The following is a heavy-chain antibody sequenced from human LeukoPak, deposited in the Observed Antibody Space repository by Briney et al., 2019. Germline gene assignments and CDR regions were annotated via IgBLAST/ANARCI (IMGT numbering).Heavy chain of an antibody. Sequence: GGSLRLSCAASGFTFSSYAMHWVRQAPGKGLEWVAVISYDGSNKYYADSVKGRFTISRDNSKNTLYLQMNSLRAEDTAVYYCARDRWTYYYDSSGPDYWGQGTLVTVSS. CDR2: ISYDGSNK. V-gene: IGHV3-30-3*01. D-gene: IGHD3-22*01. J-gene: IGHJ4*02. CDR1: GFTFSSYA. CDR3: ARDRWTYYYDSSGPDY.